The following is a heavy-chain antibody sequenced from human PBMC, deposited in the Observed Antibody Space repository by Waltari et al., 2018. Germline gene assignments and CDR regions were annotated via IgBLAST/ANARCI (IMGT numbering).Heavy chain of an antibody. Sequence: QVQLQQWGAGLLKPSETLSLTCAVYGGSVSGYYWSWIRQPPGKGLEWIGEINHSGSTNYNPSLKSRVTISVDTSKNQFSLKLSSVTAADTAVYYCARRATTYYYYYMDVWGKGTTVTVSS. CDR3: ARRATTYYYYYMDV. V-gene: IGHV4-34*01. D-gene: IGHD1-1*01. CDR1: GGSVSGYY. J-gene: IGHJ6*03. CDR2: INHSGST.